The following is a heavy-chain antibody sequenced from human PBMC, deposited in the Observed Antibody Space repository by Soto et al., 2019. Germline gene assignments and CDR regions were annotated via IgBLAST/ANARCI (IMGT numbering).Heavy chain of an antibody. V-gene: IGHV1-18*01. CDR1: GYTFTSYD. J-gene: IGHJ6*02. CDR2: ISAYNGNT. Sequence: ASVKVSCKASGYTFTSYDINLVRQATGQGLEWMGWISAYNGNTSYAQKLQGRVTMTTDTSTSTAYMELRSLRSDDTAVYYCARDPPPMDVWGQGTTVTVSS. CDR3: ARDPPPMDV.